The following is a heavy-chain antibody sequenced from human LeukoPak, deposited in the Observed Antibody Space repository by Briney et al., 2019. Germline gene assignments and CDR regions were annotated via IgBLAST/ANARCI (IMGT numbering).Heavy chain of an antibody. Sequence: GASVKVSCKVSGYTLTELSMHWVRQAPGKGLEWMGGFDPEDGETIYAQKFQGRVTMTEDTSTDTAYMELSSLRSEDTAVYYCATVSGIAVAGTTDAFDIWGQGTMVTVSS. D-gene: IGHD6-19*01. J-gene: IGHJ3*02. CDR2: FDPEDGET. CDR1: GYTLTELS. V-gene: IGHV1-24*01. CDR3: ATVSGIAVAGTTDAFDI.